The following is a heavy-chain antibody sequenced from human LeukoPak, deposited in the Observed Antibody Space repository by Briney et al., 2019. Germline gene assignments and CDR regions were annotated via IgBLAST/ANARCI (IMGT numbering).Heavy chain of an antibody. CDR1: GFTFSSYE. CDR2: ISSSGSTI. CDR3: ARGAHYYDSSGYFYFQH. V-gene: IGHV3-48*03. D-gene: IGHD3-22*01. Sequence: GGSLRLSCAASGFTFSSYEMNWVRRAPGKGLEWVSYISSSGSTIYYADSVKGRFTISRDNAKNSLYLQMNSLRAEDTAVYYCARGAHYYDSSGYFYFQHWGQGTLVTVSS. J-gene: IGHJ1*01.